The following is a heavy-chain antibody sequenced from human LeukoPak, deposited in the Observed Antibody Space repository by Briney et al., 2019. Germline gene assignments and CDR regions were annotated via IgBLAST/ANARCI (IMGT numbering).Heavy chain of an antibody. D-gene: IGHD3-22*01. CDR1: GYTFTSYD. CDR2: MNPNSGNT. J-gene: IGHJ6*02. CDR3: AREGSSGYYVYYYYYGMDV. V-gene: IGHV1-8*01. Sequence: ASVKVSCKASGYTFTSYDINWVRQATGQGLEWMGWMNPNSGNTGYAQKFQGRVTMTTDTSTSTAYMELRSLRSDDTAVYYCAREGSSGYYVYYYYYGMDVWGQGTTVTVSS.